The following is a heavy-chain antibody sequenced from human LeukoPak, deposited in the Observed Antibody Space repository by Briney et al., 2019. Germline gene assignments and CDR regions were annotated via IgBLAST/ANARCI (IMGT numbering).Heavy chain of an antibody. J-gene: IGHJ6*03. V-gene: IGHV4-59*01. CDR3: ARDWALGSIFGIIRYMDV. D-gene: IGHD3-3*01. CDR2: IYYSGST. CDR1: GGSISSYY. Sequence: PSETLSLTCTVSGGSISSYYWSWIRQPPGKGLEWIGYIYYSGSTNYNPSLKSRVTISVDTSKNQFSLKLSSVTAADTAVYYCARDWALGSIFGIIRYMDVWGKGTTVTVSS.